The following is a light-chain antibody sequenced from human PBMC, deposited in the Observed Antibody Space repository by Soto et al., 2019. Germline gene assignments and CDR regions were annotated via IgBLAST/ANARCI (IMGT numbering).Light chain of an antibody. CDR3: QVWDSSLVV. CDR2: RDT. V-gene: IGLV3-9*01. Sequence: SYELTQPLSVSVALGQTARITCGGNNIGSKNVHWYQQKPGQAPLVVIYRDTNRPSGIPERFSGSSSGNTATLTISRAQAGDEGDYYCQVWDSSLVVFGGGTKLTVL. CDR1: NIGSKN. J-gene: IGLJ2*01.